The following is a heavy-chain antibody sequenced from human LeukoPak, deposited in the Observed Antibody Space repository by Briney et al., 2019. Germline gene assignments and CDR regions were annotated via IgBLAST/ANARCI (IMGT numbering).Heavy chain of an antibody. D-gene: IGHD3-10*01. J-gene: IGHJ3*02. Sequence: GALRLSCAASGFTFSSYAMHWIRQAPGKGLEWVAVISYDGSNKYYADSVKGRFTISRDNSKNTLYLQMNSLRAEDTAVYYCAREAEYGEHDAFDIWGQGTMVTVSS. CDR1: GFTFSSYA. CDR3: AREAEYGEHDAFDI. CDR2: ISYDGSNK. V-gene: IGHV3-30-3*01.